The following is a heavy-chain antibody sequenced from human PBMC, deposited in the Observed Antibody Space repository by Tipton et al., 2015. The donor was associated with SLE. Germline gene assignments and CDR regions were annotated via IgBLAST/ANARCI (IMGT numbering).Heavy chain of an antibody. D-gene: IGHD6-19*01. Sequence: QSGPEVKKPGASVKVSCKASGYTFTSYGISWVRQAPGQGLEWMGWISAYNGNTNYAQKLQGRVTMTTDTSTSTAYMERRSLRSDDTAGYYCARDRAPSPVAGFPFDIWGQGTMVTVSS. V-gene: IGHV1-18*01. CDR3: ARDRAPSPVAGFPFDI. CDR1: GYTFTSYG. J-gene: IGHJ3*02. CDR2: ISAYNGNT.